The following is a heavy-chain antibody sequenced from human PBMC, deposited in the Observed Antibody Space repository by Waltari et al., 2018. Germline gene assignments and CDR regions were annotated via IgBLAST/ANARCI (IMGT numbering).Heavy chain of an antibody. D-gene: IGHD6-13*01. V-gene: IGHV1-46*01. CDR3: AREYPQQLVLDFVFSSPFDY. CDR2: INPRGGST. J-gene: IGHJ4*02. Sequence: QVQLVQSGAEVKKPGASVKVSCKASGYTFTSYYMHWVRHAPGKGLEWMGIINPRGGSTSDAKNFQGRFTMSRDTSTSTVYMELSSLRSEDTAVYYCAREYPQQLVLDFVFSSPFDYWGQGTLVTVSS. CDR1: GYTFTSYY.